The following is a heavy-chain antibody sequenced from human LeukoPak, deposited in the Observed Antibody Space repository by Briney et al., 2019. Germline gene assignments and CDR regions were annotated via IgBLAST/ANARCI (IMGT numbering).Heavy chain of an antibody. D-gene: IGHD5-24*01. CDR1: GYTFTSYG. Sequence: ASVKVSCKASGYTFTSYGISWARQAPGQGLEWMGWMNPNSGNTGYAQKFLGRVTITRNTSISTAYMELSSLRSEDTAVYYCARADQWDGYKYYFDYWGQGTLVTVSS. CDR2: MNPNSGNT. V-gene: IGHV1-8*03. J-gene: IGHJ4*02. CDR3: ARADQWDGYKYYFDY.